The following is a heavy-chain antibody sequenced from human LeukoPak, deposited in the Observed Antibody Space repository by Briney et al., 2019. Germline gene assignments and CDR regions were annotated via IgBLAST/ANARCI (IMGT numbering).Heavy chain of an antibody. Sequence: PGGSRRLSWAAAGFTFSSYAMHWDRQAPGKGLEWVGFILYDGSKKYYEGSGKGGLTISRDNSKNPLYLQMNSLRVEDTAVYSCAKDRRYSSGWYVSGFDYWGQGTLVTVSS. V-gene: IGHV3-30*02. CDR1: GFTFSSYA. CDR2: ILYDGSKK. D-gene: IGHD6-19*01. CDR3: AKDRRYSSGWYVSGFDY. J-gene: IGHJ4*02.